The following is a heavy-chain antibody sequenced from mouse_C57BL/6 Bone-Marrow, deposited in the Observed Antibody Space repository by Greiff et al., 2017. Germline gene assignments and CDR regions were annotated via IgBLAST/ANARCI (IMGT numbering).Heavy chain of an antibody. Sequence: QVHVKQPGAELVKPGASVKLSCKASGYTFTSYWMHWVKQRPGQGLEWIGMIHPNSGSTNYNEKFKSKATLTVDKSSSTAYMQLSSLTSEDSAVYYCARRGGNPLAMDYWGQGTSVTVSS. CDR1: GYTFTSYW. CDR2: IHPNSGST. J-gene: IGHJ4*01. D-gene: IGHD2-1*01. CDR3: ARRGGNPLAMDY. V-gene: IGHV1-64*01.